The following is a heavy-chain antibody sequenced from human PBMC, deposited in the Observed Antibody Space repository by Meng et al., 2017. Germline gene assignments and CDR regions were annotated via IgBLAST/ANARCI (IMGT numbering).Heavy chain of an antibody. Sequence: GESLKISCAASGFTFSSYSMNWVRQAPGKGLEWVSSISSSSSYIYYADSVKGRFTISRDNAKNSLYLQMNSLRAEDTALYYCAKDATIFGVVIMRGAFDIWGQGTMVTVSS. CDR2: ISSSSSYI. D-gene: IGHD3-3*01. J-gene: IGHJ3*02. CDR3: AKDATIFGVVIMRGAFDI. V-gene: IGHV3-21*04. CDR1: GFTFSSYS.